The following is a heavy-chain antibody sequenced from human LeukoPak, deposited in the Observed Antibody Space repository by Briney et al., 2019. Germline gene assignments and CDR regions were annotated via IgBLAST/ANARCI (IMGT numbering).Heavy chain of an antibody. CDR2: ISAYNGDT. CDR3: ARDGLSYTNPNNWFDP. V-gene: IGHV1-18*01. J-gene: IGHJ5*02. CDR1: GYPFTSYY. Sequence: ASVKVSCKASGYPFTSYYINWVRQAPGQGLEWMGWISAYNGDTNYAQNLQGRVTLTTDTSTDTASMELRSLRSDDTAVYYCARDGLSYTNPNNWFDPWGQGTLVSVSS. D-gene: IGHD2-2*02.